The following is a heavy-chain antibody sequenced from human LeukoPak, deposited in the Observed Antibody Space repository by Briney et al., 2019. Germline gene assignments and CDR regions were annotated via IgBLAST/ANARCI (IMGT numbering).Heavy chain of an antibody. Sequence: GGSLRLSCVAFEFSLSSYWMSWVRQAPGKGLEWVANIKQDGSEKYYVDSVKGRFTISRDNAKNSLYLQMNNLRVEDTAVYYCARDRGVQLARFSPNAFDIWGQGTMVTVSS. J-gene: IGHJ3*02. CDR2: IKQDGSEK. CDR1: EFSLSSYW. D-gene: IGHD3-10*01. CDR3: ARDRGVQLARFSPNAFDI. V-gene: IGHV3-7*01.